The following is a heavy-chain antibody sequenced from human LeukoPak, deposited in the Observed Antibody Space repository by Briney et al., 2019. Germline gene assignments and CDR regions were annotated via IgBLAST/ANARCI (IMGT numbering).Heavy chain of an antibody. CDR1: GGSISSSSSY. J-gene: IGHJ4*02. CDR2: IYYSGST. Sequence: PSETLSLTCTVSGGSISSSSSYWGWIRQPPGKGLEWIGSIYYSGSTYYNPSLKSRVTISVDTSKNQFSLKLSSVTAADTAVYYCATVFNMYSSGWYNFDYWGQGNLVTVSS. D-gene: IGHD6-19*01. V-gene: IGHV4-39*01. CDR3: ATVFNMYSSGWYNFDY.